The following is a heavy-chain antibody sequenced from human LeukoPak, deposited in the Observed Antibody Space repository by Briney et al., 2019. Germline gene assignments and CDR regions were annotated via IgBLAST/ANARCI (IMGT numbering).Heavy chain of an antibody. CDR3: AKDRWGSLAAAGTPDYYYYYGMDV. V-gene: IGHV3-23*01. CDR1: GFTVSSNY. J-gene: IGHJ6*02. CDR2: ISGSGGST. D-gene: IGHD6-13*01. Sequence: PGGSLRLSCAASGFTVSSNYMSWVRQAPGKGLEWVSAISGSGGSTYYADSVKGRFTISRDNSRNTLYLQMNSLRAEDTAVHYCAKDRWGSLAAAGTPDYYYYYGMDVWGQGTTVTVSS.